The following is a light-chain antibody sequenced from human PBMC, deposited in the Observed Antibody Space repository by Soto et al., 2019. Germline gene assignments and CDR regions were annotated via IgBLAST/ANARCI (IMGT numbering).Light chain of an antibody. J-gene: IGKJ5*01. CDR2: AAS. Sequence: IQMTQYPSSLSASVGDRVTITCRASQSIVTYLNWYLQKPGKAPKLLIYAASTLENGVPTGFSGTGSETEFTLTVSSLQPDDSATYYCQQYNDYITFGHGTRLEIK. CDR3: QQYNDYIT. CDR1: QSIVTY. V-gene: IGKV1-5*01.